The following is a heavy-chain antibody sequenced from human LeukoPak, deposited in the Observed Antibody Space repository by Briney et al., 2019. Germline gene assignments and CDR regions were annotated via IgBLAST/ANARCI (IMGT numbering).Heavy chain of an antibody. D-gene: IGHD2-8*02. CDR1: GFTFSSYE. CDR2: ISSSGSTI. J-gene: IGHJ5*02. V-gene: IGHV3-48*03. CDR3: ARVSGGWFDP. Sequence: HSGGSLRLSCAASGFTFSSYEMNWVRQAPGKGLEWVSYISSSGSTIYYADSVKGRFTISRDNAKNSLYLQMNSLRAEDTAVYYCARVSGGWFDPWGQGTLVTVSS.